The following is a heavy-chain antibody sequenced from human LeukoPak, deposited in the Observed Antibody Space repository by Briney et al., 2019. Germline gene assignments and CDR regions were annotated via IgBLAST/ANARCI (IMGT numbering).Heavy chain of an antibody. CDR3: AKECGGDCYSRHFDY. D-gene: IGHD2-21*01. Sequence: PGGSLRLSCAASGFTFSSYWMSWVRQAPGKGLEGVANIKQDGSEKYYVDSVKGRFTISRDNAKNSLYLQMNSLRAEDTAVYYCAKECGGDCYSRHFDYWGQGTLVTVSS. V-gene: IGHV3-7*01. CDR2: IKQDGSEK. CDR1: GFTFSSYW. J-gene: IGHJ4*02.